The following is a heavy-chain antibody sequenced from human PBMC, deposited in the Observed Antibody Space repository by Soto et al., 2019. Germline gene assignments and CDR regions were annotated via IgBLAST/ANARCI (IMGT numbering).Heavy chain of an antibody. CDR1: GDSISGFY. Sequence: SETLSLTCTDSGDSISGFYWSWFRKSAGKGLEWIGRIYATGTTDYNPSLKSRVMMSVDTSKKQFSLKFRSVTAADTAVYYCVRDRTKTLRDWFDPWGQGISVTVSS. D-gene: IGHD1-1*01. CDR3: VRDRTKTLRDWFDP. J-gene: IGHJ5*02. CDR2: IYATGTT. V-gene: IGHV4-4*07.